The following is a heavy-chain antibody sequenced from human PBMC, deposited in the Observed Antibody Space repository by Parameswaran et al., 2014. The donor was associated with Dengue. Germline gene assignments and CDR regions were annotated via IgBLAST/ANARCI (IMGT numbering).Heavy chain of an antibody. D-gene: IGHD5-12*01. J-gene: IGHJ4*02. Sequence: VRQAPGKGLEWMGIIYPGDSDTRYSPSFQGQVTISADKSISTAYLQWSSLKASDTAMYYCARHEGYSGYDLLDYWGQGTLVTVSS. V-gene: IGHV5-51*01. CDR3: ARHEGYSGYDLLDY. CDR2: IYPGDSDT.